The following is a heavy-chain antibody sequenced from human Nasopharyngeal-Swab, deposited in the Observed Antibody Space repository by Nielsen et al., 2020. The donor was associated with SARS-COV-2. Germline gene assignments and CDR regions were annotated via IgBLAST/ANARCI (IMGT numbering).Heavy chain of an antibody. CDR3: TRCGGGCYSGRDY. Sequence: GGSLRLSCAASGFTFSSYSMNWVRQAPGKGLEWVSSISSSSSYMYYADSVKGRFTISRDNAKNSLFLQMNSLRAEDTAMYYCTRCGGGCYSGRDYWGQGTLVTVSS. CDR1: GFTFSSYS. D-gene: IGHD2-15*01. V-gene: IGHV3-21*04. CDR2: ISSSSSYM. J-gene: IGHJ4*02.